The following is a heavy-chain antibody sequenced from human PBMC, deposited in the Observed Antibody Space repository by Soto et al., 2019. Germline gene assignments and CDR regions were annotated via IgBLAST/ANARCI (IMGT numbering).Heavy chain of an antibody. V-gene: IGHV3-23*01. Sequence: PGGSLRLSCAVSGFTFNDYAMSWVRQAPGKGLEWVSTISGSLGSAYYTASVEGRFTISGDNSNNTLYLQMNSLRVEDTATYYCAKDSRRPGFGLLIHAFDIWGQGTMVTVSS. CDR2: ISGSLGSA. CDR3: AKDSRRPGFGLLIHAFDI. CDR1: GFTFNDYA. J-gene: IGHJ3*02. D-gene: IGHD3-3*01.